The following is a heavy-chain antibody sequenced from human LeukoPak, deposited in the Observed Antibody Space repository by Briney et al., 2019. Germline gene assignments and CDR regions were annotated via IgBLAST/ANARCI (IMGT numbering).Heavy chain of an antibody. D-gene: IGHD2-2*01. CDR1: GYTFTSYG. V-gene: IGHV1-18*01. J-gene: IGHJ4*02. CDR2: ISAYNGNT. Sequence: ASVKVSCKASGYTFTSYGISWVRQAPGQGLEWMGWISAYNGNTNYAQKLQCRVTMTTDTSTSTAYMELRSLRSDDTAVYYCARVGDYCSSTSCYAGYFDYWGQGTLVTVSS. CDR3: ARVGDYCSSTSCYAGYFDY.